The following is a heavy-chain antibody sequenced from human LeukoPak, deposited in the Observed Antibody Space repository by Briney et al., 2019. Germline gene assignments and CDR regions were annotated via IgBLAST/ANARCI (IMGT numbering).Heavy chain of an antibody. Sequence: PGRSLRLSCAASGFTFSSYAMHWVRQAPGKGLEWVAVIWYDGSNKDYADSVKGRFTISRDNSKNTLYLQMNSLRAEDTAVYYCAKGGLTRAYFDYWGQGTLVTVSS. CDR3: AKGGLTRAYFDY. CDR1: GFTFSSYA. J-gene: IGHJ4*02. D-gene: IGHD1-14*01. CDR2: IWYDGSNK. V-gene: IGHV3-33*06.